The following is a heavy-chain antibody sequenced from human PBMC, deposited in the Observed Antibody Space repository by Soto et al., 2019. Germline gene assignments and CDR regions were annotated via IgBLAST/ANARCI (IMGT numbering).Heavy chain of an antibody. CDR3: ARHPSVVVVAATPNYYGMDV. J-gene: IGHJ6*02. V-gene: IGHV5-10-1*01. CDR2: IDPSDSYT. CDR1: GYSFTSYW. D-gene: IGHD2-15*01. Sequence: XDSLTISRKGSGYSFTSYWISLVRQMPGKGLEWMGRIDPSDSYTNYSPSFQGHVTISADKSISTAYLQWSSLKASDTAMYYCARHPSVVVVAATPNYYGMDVWGQGTTVTVSS.